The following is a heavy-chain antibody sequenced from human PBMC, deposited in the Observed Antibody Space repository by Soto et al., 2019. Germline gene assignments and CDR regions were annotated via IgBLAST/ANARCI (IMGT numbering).Heavy chain of an antibody. J-gene: IGHJ4*02. Sequence: EVQLVESGGGLVKPGGSLRLSCATSGFTFSNTWMNWVRQAPGKGLEWVSRSLSKTDGGTIDYAAPVKGRFTISRDDSKNTLYLQMNSLKSGDTAVYYCTTLDGALPVDFWGQGTLVTVSS. CDR2: SLSKTDGGTI. CDR1: GFTFSNTW. CDR3: TTLDGALPVDF. D-gene: IGHD4-17*01. V-gene: IGHV3-15*01.